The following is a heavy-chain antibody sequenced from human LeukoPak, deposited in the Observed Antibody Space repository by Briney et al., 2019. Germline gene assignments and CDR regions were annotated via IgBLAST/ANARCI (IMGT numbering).Heavy chain of an antibody. CDR2: IHTSGSN. CDR1: GVSISPYY. Sequence: SETLSLTCAVSGVSISPYYWAWIRQPPGKGLEWIGYIHTSGSNNQSPSLKSRVTISVDTSKNHFSLRLTSVTAADTAVYYCARLSAAVHLGAFDLWGQGTMVTVSS. CDR3: ARLSAAVHLGAFDL. V-gene: IGHV4-4*09. D-gene: IGHD3-3*01. J-gene: IGHJ3*01.